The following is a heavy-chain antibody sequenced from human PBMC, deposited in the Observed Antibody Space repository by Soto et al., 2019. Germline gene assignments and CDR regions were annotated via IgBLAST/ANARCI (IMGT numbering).Heavy chain of an antibody. Sequence: QVQLVESGGSVVQPGRSLRLSCEASGFTFTSYAMHWVRQAPGNGLEWVAVISYDGINEYYADSVKVRFTISRDNSKNTLFLHVSSLRVEGTAVYYCARDRLRLVELSLIGYFDYWGQGTLVTVSS. V-gene: IGHV3-30*15. CDR2: ISYDGINE. D-gene: IGHD3-16*02. CDR1: GFTFTSYA. CDR3: ARDRLRLVELSLIGYFDY. J-gene: IGHJ4*02.